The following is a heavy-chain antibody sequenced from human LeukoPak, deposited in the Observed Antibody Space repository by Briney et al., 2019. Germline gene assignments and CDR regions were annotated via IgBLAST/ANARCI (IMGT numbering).Heavy chain of an antibody. CDR1: GFTFSSYM. Sequence: GGSLILSCAAPGFTFSSYMMHCVRQAPRKGLVRVSRLNRGGDTTTYADSVKGRFTISRDNAKNTLYLQMNSLRVEDTAVYYCARTYYYDSSGYYLYWGQGTLVTVSS. CDR3: ARTYYYDSSGYYLY. J-gene: IGHJ4*02. D-gene: IGHD3-22*01. CDR2: LNRGGDTT. V-gene: IGHV3-74*01.